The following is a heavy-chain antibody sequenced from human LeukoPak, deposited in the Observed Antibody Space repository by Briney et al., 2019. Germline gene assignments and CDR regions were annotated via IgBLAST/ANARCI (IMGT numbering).Heavy chain of an antibody. CDR1: GFTFEDYA. V-gene: IGHV3-9*01. CDR3: AKDVSGGVDYYHMDV. J-gene: IGHJ6*03. D-gene: IGHD1-26*01. CDR2: ISWTSGSI. Sequence: GGSLRLSCAASGFTFEDYAMHWVRQAPGKGLEWVSGISWTSGSIGYADSVKGRFTISRDNAKNSLYLQMNSLRAEDTALYYCAKDVSGGVDYYHMDVWGKGTTVTISS.